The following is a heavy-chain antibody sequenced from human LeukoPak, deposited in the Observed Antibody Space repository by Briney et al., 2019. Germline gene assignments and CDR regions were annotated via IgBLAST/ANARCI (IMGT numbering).Heavy chain of an antibody. J-gene: IGHJ3*02. D-gene: IGHD3-3*01. CDR3: ARDLSDYDFWSGYYRDDAFDI. Sequence: PGGSLRLSCAASGFTFSSYSMNWVRQAPGKGLEWVSSISSSSSYIYYADSVKGRFTISRDNAKNSLYLQMNSLRAEDTAVYYCARDLSDYDFWSGYYRDDAFDIWGQGTMVTVSS. CDR2: ISSSSSYI. V-gene: IGHV3-21*04. CDR1: GFTFSSYS.